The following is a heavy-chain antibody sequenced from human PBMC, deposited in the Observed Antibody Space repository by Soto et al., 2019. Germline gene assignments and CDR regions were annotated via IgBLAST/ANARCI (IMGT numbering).Heavy chain of an antibody. CDR1: GYTFTSYG. Sequence: QVQLVQSGAEVKKPGASVKVSCKASGYTFTSYGISWVRQAPGQGLEWMGWISAYNGNTNYAQKLQGRVTMTTDTSTSTAYMELRSLISDDTAVYYCARDLKGYGSGSFLLRGFDYWGQGTLVTVSS. J-gene: IGHJ4*02. CDR2: ISAYNGNT. V-gene: IGHV1-18*01. D-gene: IGHD3-10*01. CDR3: ARDLKGYGSGSFLLRGFDY.